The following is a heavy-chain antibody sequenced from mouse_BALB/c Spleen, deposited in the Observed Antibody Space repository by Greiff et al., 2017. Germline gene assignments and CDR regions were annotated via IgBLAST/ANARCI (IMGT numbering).Heavy chain of an antibody. CDR1: GFTFSSYY. CDR3: ARQGDGKAYAMDY. D-gene: IGHD2-1*01. CDR2: INSNGGST. V-gene: IGHV5-6-2*01. Sequence: DVMLVESGGGLVKLGGSLKLSCAASGFTFSSYYMSWVRQTPEKRLELVAAINSNGGSTYYPDTVKGRFTISRDNAKNTLYLQMSSLKSEDTALYYCARQGDGKAYAMDYWGQGTSVTVSS. J-gene: IGHJ4*01.